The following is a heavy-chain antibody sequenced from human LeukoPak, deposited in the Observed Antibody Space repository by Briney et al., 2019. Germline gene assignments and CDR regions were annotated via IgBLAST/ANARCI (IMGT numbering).Heavy chain of an antibody. CDR1: GFTFSSYA. D-gene: IGHD1-14*01. Sequence: PGGSLRLSCAASGFTFSSYAMSWVRQAPGKGLEWVSAISGSGGSTYYADSVMGRFTISRDNSKSTLYLQMNSLRAEDTAVYYCAKAQNRSPDGFDPWGQGTLVTVSS. CDR2: ISGSGGST. J-gene: IGHJ5*02. CDR3: AKAQNRSPDGFDP. V-gene: IGHV3-23*01.